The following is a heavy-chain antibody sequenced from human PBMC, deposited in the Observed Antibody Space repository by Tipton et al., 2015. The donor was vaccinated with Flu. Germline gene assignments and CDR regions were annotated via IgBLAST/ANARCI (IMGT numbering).Heavy chain of an antibody. CDR1: GITFNSYA. CDR3: AKGYCTNGVCYTDY. V-gene: IGHV3-23*01. CDR2: IGGSGGSS. D-gene: IGHD2-8*01. J-gene: IGHJ4*02. Sequence: SLRLSCAASGITFNSYAMSWVRQAPGKGLEWVSTIGGSGGSSNYADSVKGRFTISRDNSKNTLYLQMNSLRAEDTAVYYCAKGYCTNGVCYTDYWGQGTLVTVSP.